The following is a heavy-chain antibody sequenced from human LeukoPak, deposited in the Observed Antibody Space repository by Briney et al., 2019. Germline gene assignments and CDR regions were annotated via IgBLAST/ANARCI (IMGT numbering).Heavy chain of an antibody. CDR3: PRRYCSGGSCYSEYDYFDY. D-gene: IGHD2-15*01. Sequence: SGPAVVKPTQTLTLTCTFSGFSLSTNGMCVSWIRQPPGKALEWLARIDWDDDKYYSASLKTRLTISRDTSKNQVVLTMTNMDPVDTARYYCPRRYCSGGSCYSEYDYFDYWGQGTLVTVSS. V-gene: IGHV2-70*11. J-gene: IGHJ4*02. CDR1: GFSLSTNGMC. CDR2: IDWDDDK.